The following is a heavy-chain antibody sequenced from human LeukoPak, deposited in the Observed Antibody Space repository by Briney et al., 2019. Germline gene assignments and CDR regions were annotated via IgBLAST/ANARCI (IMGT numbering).Heavy chain of an antibody. Sequence: LETLSLTCTVSGGSIISRSYYWGWIRQPPGKGLEWIGSIYYSGSTSYNPSLKSRVTISVDTSKNQFSLKLSSVTATDTAVYYCARLTDYEYSSSSFDYWGQGTLVTVSS. CDR2: IYYSGST. V-gene: IGHV4-39*01. CDR1: GGSIISRSYY. J-gene: IGHJ4*02. CDR3: ARLTDYEYSSSSFDY. D-gene: IGHD6-6*01.